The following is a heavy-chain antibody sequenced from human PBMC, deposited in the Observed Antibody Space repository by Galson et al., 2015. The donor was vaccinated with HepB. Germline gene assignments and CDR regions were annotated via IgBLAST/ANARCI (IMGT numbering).Heavy chain of an antibody. CDR1: AFSFSSFG. CDR2: IGPSGSDR. CDR3: ARDPYGAGNC. D-gene: IGHD3-10*01. J-gene: IGHJ4*02. Sequence: SLRLSCAASAFSFSSFGMHWFRQAPGKGPEWISYIGPSGSDRKYADSVKGRFTISRDNAKNSLYLEMNSLRDEDTAVYYCARDPYGAGNCWGQGTLVTVSS. V-gene: IGHV3-48*02.